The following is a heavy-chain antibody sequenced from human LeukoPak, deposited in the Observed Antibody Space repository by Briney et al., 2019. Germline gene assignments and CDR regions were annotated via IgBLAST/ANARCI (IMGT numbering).Heavy chain of an antibody. CDR3: ASNLLQMHNAYEYYYDSSGWSY. V-gene: IGHV4-34*01. D-gene: IGHD3-22*01. CDR2: INHSGST. J-gene: IGHJ4*02. CDR1: GGSFSGYY. Sequence: SETLSLTCAVYGGSFSGYYWSWIRQPPGKGLEWIGEINHSGSTNYNPSLKSRVTISVDTSKNQFSLKLSSVTAADTAVYHCASNLLQMHNAYEYYYDSSGWSYWGQGTLVTVSS.